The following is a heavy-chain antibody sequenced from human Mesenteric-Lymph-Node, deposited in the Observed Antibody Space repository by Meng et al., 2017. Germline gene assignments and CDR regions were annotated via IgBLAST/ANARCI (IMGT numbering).Heavy chain of an antibody. CDR1: GFTFSYYA. CDR2: ISGSAGST. J-gene: IGHJ4*02. Sequence: SLKSSCAAAGFTFSYYAMILVRQAPGKGLEWVSSISGSAGSTYDADSVKGRFTISRDTAKNSLYLQMNSLRGEDTDVYYCARAYYYDSSGPGGFDYWGQGTLVTVSS. V-gene: IGHV3-23*01. CDR3: ARAYYYDSSGPGGFDY. D-gene: IGHD3-22*01.